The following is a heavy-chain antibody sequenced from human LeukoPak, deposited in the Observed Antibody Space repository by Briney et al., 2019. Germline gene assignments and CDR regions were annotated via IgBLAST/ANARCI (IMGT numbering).Heavy chain of an antibody. CDR3: AREWPSGVVISSDYYYGMDV. CDR2: MNPNSGNT. J-gene: IGHJ6*02. D-gene: IGHD3-3*01. Sequence: ASVKVSCKASGYTFTSYDINWVRQATGQGLEWMGWMNPNSGNTGYAQKFQGRVTMTRNTSISTAYMELSSLRSEDTAVYYCAREWPSGVVISSDYYYGMDVWGQGTTVTVSS. CDR1: GYTFTSYD. V-gene: IGHV1-8*01.